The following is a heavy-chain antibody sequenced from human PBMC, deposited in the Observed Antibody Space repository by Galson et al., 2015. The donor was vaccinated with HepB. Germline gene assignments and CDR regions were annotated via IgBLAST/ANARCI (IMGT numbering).Heavy chain of an antibody. V-gene: IGHV4-59*10. CDR1: GGSFSGYY. Sequence: SETLSLTCAVYGGSFSGYYWSWIRQPAGKGLEWIGRIYTSGSTNYNPSLKSRVTMSVDTSRNQFSLKLSSVTAADTAVYYCARGGGWDWFDPWGQGTLVTVSS. J-gene: IGHJ5*02. CDR2: IYTSGST. CDR3: ARGGGWDWFDP. D-gene: IGHD3-16*01.